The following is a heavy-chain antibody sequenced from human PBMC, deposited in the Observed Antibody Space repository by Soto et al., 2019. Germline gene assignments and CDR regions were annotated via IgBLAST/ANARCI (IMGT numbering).Heavy chain of an antibody. Sequence: RRLSCAASGFTFSSYAMSWVRQAPGKGLEWVSAISGSGGSTYYADSVKGRFTISRDNSKNTLYLQMNSLRAEDTAVYYCAKARGYSYGHEAGWFEPWGQGTLVTV. V-gene: IGHV3-23*01. CDR1: GFTFSSYA. J-gene: IGHJ5*02. CDR2: ISGSGGST. CDR3: AKARGYSYGHEAGWFEP. D-gene: IGHD5-18*01.